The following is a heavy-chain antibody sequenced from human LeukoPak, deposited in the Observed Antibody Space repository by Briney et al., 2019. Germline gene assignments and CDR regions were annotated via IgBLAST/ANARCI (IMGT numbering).Heavy chain of an antibody. V-gene: IGHV4-34*01. Sequence: SETLSLTCAVYGGSFSGYYWSWIRQPPGKGLEWIGEINHSGSTNYNPSLKSRVTISVDTSKNQFSLKLSSVTAADTAVYYCARGGEAVAKSFGCWGQGTLVTVSS. CDR3: ARGGEAVAKSFGC. CDR1: GGSFSGYY. J-gene: IGHJ4*02. D-gene: IGHD6-19*01. CDR2: INHSGST.